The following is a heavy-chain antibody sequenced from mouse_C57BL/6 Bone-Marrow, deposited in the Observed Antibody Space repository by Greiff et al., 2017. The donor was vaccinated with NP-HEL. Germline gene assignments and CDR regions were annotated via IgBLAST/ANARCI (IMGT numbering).Heavy chain of an antibody. J-gene: IGHJ3*01. D-gene: IGHD4-1*01. CDR1: GFTFSDYY. CDR3: ARPRTGAWFAY. Sequence: EVQRVESGGGLVQPGGSLKLSCAASGFTFSDYYMYWVRQTPEKRLEWVAYISNGGGSTYYPDTVQGRFTISIDNAKNTLYLQMSRLTSEDTAMYYCARPRTGAWFAYWGQGTLVTVSA. CDR2: ISNGGGST. V-gene: IGHV5-12*01.